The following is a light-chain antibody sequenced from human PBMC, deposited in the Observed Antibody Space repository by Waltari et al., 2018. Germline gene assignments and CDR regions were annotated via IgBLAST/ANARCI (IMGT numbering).Light chain of an antibody. J-gene: IGLJ3*02. Sequence: QSVLTQPPSVSAAPGQTVTISCSGSSSNIGSNSVSWYYHLPGTATKLLIYNNDKRPSWIPDRFSGSKSGTSASLGITGLQTGDEADYYCGTWDTSLTVWVLGGGTKVIVL. CDR3: GTWDTSLTVWV. V-gene: IGLV1-51*01. CDR1: SSNIGSNS. CDR2: NND.